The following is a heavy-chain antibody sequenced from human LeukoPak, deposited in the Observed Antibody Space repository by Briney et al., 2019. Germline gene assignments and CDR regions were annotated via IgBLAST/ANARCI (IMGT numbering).Heavy chain of an antibody. V-gene: IGHV3-30*03. Sequence: PGGSLRLSCAASGFTFSTYGMHWVRQAPGKGLEWVAIISYDANDKYYADSVKGRFTISRDNAKNTLYLQMNSLRAEDTAVYYCAREWCSSTSCWENFDYWGQGTLVTVSS. D-gene: IGHD2-2*01. CDR3: AREWCSSTSCWENFDY. CDR2: ISYDANDK. J-gene: IGHJ4*02. CDR1: GFTFSTYG.